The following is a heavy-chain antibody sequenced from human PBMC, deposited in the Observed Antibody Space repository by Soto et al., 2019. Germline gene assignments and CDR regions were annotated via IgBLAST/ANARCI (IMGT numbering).Heavy chain of an antibody. V-gene: IGHV3-7*01. Sequence: GGSLRLSCAASEFTLTNYWMTWVRQAPGKGLEWVANINQDGSDKYYVDSVKGRFTISRDNAKNSLYLQMNSLRAEDTAVYYCAKHAAAAAPDYWGQGTLVTVSS. CDR3: AKHAAAAAPDY. CDR1: EFTLTNYW. D-gene: IGHD6-13*01. CDR2: INQDGSDK. J-gene: IGHJ4*02.